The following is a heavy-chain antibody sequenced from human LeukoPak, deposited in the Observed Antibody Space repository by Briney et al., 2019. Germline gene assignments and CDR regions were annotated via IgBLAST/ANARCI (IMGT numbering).Heavy chain of an antibody. CDR2: IKPDGSEK. D-gene: IGHD3-10*01. CDR3: ARRLWFGEFVGRG. Sequence: PGGSLRLSCAASGFTFTNNFMSWVRQVPGKGLEWVANIKPDGSEKYYVDSVKGRFTISRDKAKNSLYLQMNSLRAEDTAVYYCARRLWFGEFVGRGWGQGTLVTVSS. CDR1: GFTFTNNF. J-gene: IGHJ4*02. V-gene: IGHV3-7*01.